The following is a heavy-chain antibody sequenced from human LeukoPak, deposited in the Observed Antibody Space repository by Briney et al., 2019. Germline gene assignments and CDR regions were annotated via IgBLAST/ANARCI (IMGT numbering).Heavy chain of an antibody. CDR1: GFTFSSYG. V-gene: IGHV3-33*01. CDR3: ASYYDSSGATYYYGMDV. D-gene: IGHD3-22*01. J-gene: IGHJ6*02. CDR2: IWYDGSNK. Sequence: GGSLRLSCAASGFTFSSYGMHWVRQAPGKGLEWVAVIWYDGSNKYYADSVKGRFTISRDNSKNTLYLQMNSLRAEDTAVYYCASYYDSSGATYYYGMDVWGQGTTVTVSS.